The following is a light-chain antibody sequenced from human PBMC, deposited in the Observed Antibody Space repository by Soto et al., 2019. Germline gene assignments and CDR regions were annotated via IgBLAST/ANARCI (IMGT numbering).Light chain of an antibody. CDR3: AAWDDSLVGV. CDR2: RNN. J-gene: IGLJ3*02. V-gene: IGLV1-47*01. Sequence: QSVLTQPPSASGTPGQRVTISCSGSSSNTGSNYVYWYQQLPGTAPKLLIYRNNQRPSGVPDRLSGSKSDTSASLAISGLRSEDEADYYCAAWDDSLVGVFGGGTKLTVL. CDR1: SSNTGSNY.